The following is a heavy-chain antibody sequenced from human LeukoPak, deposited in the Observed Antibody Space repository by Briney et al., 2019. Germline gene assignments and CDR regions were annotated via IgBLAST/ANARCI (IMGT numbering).Heavy chain of an antibody. Sequence: SQTLSLTCAVSGGSISSGGYSWRWIRQPPGKGLEWIGYIYHSGGTYYNPSLKSRVTISVDRSKNQFSLKLSSVTAADTAVYYCARDGGYYDSSGYYYWGQGSLVTVSS. CDR3: ARDGGYYDSSGYYY. CDR1: GGSISSGGYS. J-gene: IGHJ4*02. CDR2: IYHSGGT. D-gene: IGHD3-22*01. V-gene: IGHV4-30-2*01.